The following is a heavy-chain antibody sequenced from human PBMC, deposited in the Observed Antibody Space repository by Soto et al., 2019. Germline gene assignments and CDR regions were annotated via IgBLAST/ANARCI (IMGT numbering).Heavy chain of an antibody. CDR3: ASRLTLATTTGDAFDL. CDR2: IYYSGST. V-gene: IGHV4-59*01. J-gene: IGHJ3*01. D-gene: IGHD4-17*01. Sequence: QVQLQESGPGLVKPSETLSLTCTVSNGSIINYYWSWIRPPPGQGLEWIGFIYYSGSTNYHPYLKGLVTMSVDMSRNHLPLKLTSVTAADTAVYYCASRLTLATTTGDAFDLWAQGTMVTVPS. CDR1: NGSIINYY.